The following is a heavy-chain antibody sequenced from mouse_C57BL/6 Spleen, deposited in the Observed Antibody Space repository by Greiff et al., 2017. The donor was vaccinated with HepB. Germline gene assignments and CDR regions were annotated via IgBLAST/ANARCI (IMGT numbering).Heavy chain of an antibody. CDR1: GFTFSSYT. V-gene: IGHV5-9*01. D-gene: IGHD2-4*01. J-gene: IGHJ3*01. CDR2: ISGGGGNT. CDR3: AREDYAWFAY. Sequence: EVQVVESGGGLVKPGGSLKLSCAASGFTFSSYTMSWVRQTPEKRLEWVATISGGGGNTYYPDSVKGRFTISRDNAKNTLYLQMSSLRSEDTALYYCAREDYAWFAYWGQGTLVTVSA.